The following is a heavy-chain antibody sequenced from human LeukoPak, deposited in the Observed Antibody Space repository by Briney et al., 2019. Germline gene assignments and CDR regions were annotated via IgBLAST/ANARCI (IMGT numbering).Heavy chain of an antibody. V-gene: IGHV4-39*01. CDR1: GGSISSSSYY. CDR3: ARVSSGHAQGFDY. D-gene: IGHD3-22*01. CDR2: IYYSGST. Sequence: SETLSLTCTASGGSISSSSYYWGWIRQPPGKGLEWIGSIYYSGSTYYNPSLKSRVAISVATSKNQFSLKLSSVTAADTAVYYCARVSSGHAQGFDYWGQGTLVTVSS. J-gene: IGHJ4*02.